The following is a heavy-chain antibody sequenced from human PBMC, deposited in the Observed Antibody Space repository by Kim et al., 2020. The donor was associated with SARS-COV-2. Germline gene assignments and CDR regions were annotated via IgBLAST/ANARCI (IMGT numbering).Heavy chain of an antibody. CDR3: ARDQNGSGSYYGY. Sequence: YADSVKGRFTISRDNAKNSLYLQMNSLRDEDTAVYYCARDQNGSGSYYGYWGQGTLVTVSS. D-gene: IGHD3-10*01. J-gene: IGHJ4*02. V-gene: IGHV3-48*02.